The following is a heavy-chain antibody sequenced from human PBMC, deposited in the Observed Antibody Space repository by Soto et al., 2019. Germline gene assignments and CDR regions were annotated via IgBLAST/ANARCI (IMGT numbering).Heavy chain of an antibody. J-gene: IGHJ4*02. CDR2: MNQDGNEK. CDR3: ARDLFARYYFDY. V-gene: IGHV3-7*01. CDR1: GFSLRDFW. Sequence: PGGSLRLSCVASGFSLRDFWMTWVRKAPGKGLEWVANMNQDGNEKYYVDSVKGRFTISRDNAKNSLYLQMNSLRAEDTAVYYCARDLFARYYFDYWGQGTLVTVSS.